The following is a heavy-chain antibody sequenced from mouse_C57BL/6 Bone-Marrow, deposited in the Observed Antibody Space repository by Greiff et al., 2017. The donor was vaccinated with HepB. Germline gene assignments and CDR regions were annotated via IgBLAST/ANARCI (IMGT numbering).Heavy chain of an antibody. D-gene: IGHD1-1*01. V-gene: IGHV5-17*01. Sequence: EVQVVESGGGLVKPGGSLKLSCAASGFTFSDYGMHWVRQAPEKGLEWVAYISSGSSTIYYADTVKGRFTISRDNAKNTLFLQMTSLRSEDTAMYYCARSGSSYNYNFDYWGQGTTLTVSS. CDR2: ISSGSSTI. CDR3: ARSGSSYNYNFDY. J-gene: IGHJ2*01. CDR1: GFTFSDYG.